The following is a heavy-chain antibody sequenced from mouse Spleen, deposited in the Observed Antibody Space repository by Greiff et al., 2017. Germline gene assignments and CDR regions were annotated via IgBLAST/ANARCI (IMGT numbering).Heavy chain of an antibody. Sequence: EVKVVESGGGLVKPGGSLQLSCAASGFTFSDYYMYWVRQTPEKRLEWVATISDGGSYTYSPDSVKGRFTISRDNAKNNLYLQMSSLKSEETAMYYGARAVYYRYDENLFAYGGQGTLVTVSA. CDR2: ISDGGSYT. D-gene: IGHD2-14*01. CDR3: ARAVYYRYDENLFAY. V-gene: IGHV5-4*02. CDR1: GFTFSDYY. J-gene: IGHJ3*01.